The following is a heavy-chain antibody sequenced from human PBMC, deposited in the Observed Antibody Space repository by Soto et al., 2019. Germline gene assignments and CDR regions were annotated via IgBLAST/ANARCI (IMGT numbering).Heavy chain of an antibody. CDR1: GGSISSYY. D-gene: IGHD2-15*01. V-gene: IGHV4-59*08. CDR2: IYYSGST. J-gene: IGHJ3*02. Sequence: PSETLSLTCTVSGGSISSYYWSWIRQPPGKGLEWIGYIYYSGSTNYNPSLKSRVTISVDTSKNQFSLKLSSVTAADTAVYYCARQMRGYCSGGSCWDAFDIWGQGTLVPVSS. CDR3: ARQMRGYCSGGSCWDAFDI.